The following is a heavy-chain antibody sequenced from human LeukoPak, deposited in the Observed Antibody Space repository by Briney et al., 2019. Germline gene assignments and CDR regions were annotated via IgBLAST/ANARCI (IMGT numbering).Heavy chain of an antibody. Sequence: SQTLSLTCAISGDSVSSNSAALNWIRQSPSRGLEWLGRTYYRSKWYNDYAESVKSRITINPDTSKNQFSLQLNSVTPEDTAVYYCARETGTTAWFDPWGQGTLVTVSS. V-gene: IGHV6-1*01. CDR3: ARETGTTAWFDP. D-gene: IGHD1-7*01. J-gene: IGHJ5*02. CDR2: TYYRSKWYN. CDR1: GDSVSSNSAA.